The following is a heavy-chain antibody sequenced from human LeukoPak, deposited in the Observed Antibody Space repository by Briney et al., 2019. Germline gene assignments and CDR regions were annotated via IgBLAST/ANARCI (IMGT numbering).Heavy chain of an antibody. J-gene: IGHJ3*01. CDR2: ISFDGKNK. V-gene: IGHV3-30*04. CDR1: GFSISGDA. CDR3: ARETHDALDL. Sequence: PGTSLRLSCTASGFSISGDAMHWVRQAPGKGLQWMADISFDGKNKYYADSVKGRFTISRDNSKNTLYLQMNSLRTDDTALFYCARETHDALDLWGPGTLVTVSS.